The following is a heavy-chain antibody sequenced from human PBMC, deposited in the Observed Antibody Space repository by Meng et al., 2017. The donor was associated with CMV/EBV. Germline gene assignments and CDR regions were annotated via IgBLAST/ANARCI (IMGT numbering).Heavy chain of an antibody. CDR3: ARESLDCSSTAPPCVDYYGMDV. J-gene: IGHJ6*02. CDR1: GFTFDDYA. CDR2: IKQDGSEK. Sequence: GGSLRLSCAASGFTFDDYAMHWVRQAPGKGLEWVANIKQDGSEKYYVDSVKGRFTISRDNAKNSLYLQMNSLRAEDTAVYYCARESLDCSSTAPPCVDYYGMDVWGQGTTVTVSS. D-gene: IGHD2-2*01. V-gene: IGHV3-7*01.